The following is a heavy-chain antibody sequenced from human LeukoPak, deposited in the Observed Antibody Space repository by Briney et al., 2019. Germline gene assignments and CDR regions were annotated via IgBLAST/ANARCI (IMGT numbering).Heavy chain of an antibody. CDR3: AILPHSQQWRVLGYYYGMDV. J-gene: IGHJ6*02. V-gene: IGHV3-23*01. CDR1: GFTLSSNT. Sequence: GESLRLSCAAAGFTLSSNTMSWVRPAPGEGREWVLAIRGSGGSTYYTDSVKGRFTISRDKSKNTLYLQMNSLRAEDTAVYYCAILPHSQQWRVLGYYYGMDVWGQGTTVTVSS. CDR2: IRGSGGST. D-gene: IGHD6-19*01.